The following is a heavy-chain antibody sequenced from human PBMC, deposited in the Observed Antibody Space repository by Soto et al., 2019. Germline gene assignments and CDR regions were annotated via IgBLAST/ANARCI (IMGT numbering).Heavy chain of an antibody. CDR3: ARSPHIQLWSYPSDY. V-gene: IGHV4-31*03. J-gene: IGHJ4*02. CDR1: GGSISSGSYY. D-gene: IGHD5-18*01. CDR2: IYFSGST. Sequence: SETLSLTCTVSGGSISSGSYYWSWIRQHPGKGLEWIGYIYFSGSTYYNPSLKSRVTISVDTSKNQFSLKLSSVTAADTAVYYCARSPHIQLWSYPSDYWGQGTLVTVSS.